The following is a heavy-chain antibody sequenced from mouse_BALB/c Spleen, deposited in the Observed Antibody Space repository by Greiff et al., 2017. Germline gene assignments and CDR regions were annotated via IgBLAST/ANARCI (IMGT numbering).Heavy chain of an antibody. J-gene: IGHJ4*01. Sequence: VHVKQSGPELVKPGASVKISCKASGYSFTGYYMHWVKQSHVKSLEWIGRINPYNGATSYNQNFKDKASLTVDKSSSTAYMELHSLTSEDSAVYYCARPGKLSGGWMDYWGQGTSVTVSS. CDR2: INPYNGAT. CDR3: ARPGKLSGGWMDY. V-gene: IGHV1-31*01. CDR1: GYSFTGYY.